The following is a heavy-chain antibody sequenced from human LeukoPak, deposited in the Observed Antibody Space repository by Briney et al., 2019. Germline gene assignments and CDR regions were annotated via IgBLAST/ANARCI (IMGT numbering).Heavy chain of an antibody. Sequence: AASVKVSCKVSGYTLTELSMHWVGQAPGKGLEWMGGFDPEDGETIYAQKFQGRVTMTEDTSTDTAYMELSSLRSEDTAVYYCATRAWAFYYFDYWGQGTLVTVSS. D-gene: IGHD1-26*01. CDR3: ATRAWAFYYFDY. CDR2: FDPEDGET. V-gene: IGHV1-24*01. CDR1: GYTLTELS. J-gene: IGHJ4*02.